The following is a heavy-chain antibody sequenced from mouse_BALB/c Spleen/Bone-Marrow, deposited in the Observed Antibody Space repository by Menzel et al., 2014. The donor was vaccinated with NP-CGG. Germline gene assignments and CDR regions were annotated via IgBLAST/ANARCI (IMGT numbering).Heavy chain of an antibody. Sequence: VQLQQSGAELAKPGASVKMSCKASGYTFTSYWMHWVKQRPGQGLEWIGNINPSSGYTEYNQKFKDKATLTADKSSNTAYMQLSSLTSEDSAVYYCARPITTGIQAWFAYWGQGILVTVSA. CDR3: ARPITTGIQAWFAY. V-gene: IGHV1-7*01. CDR2: INPSSGYT. J-gene: IGHJ3*01. CDR1: GYTFTSYW. D-gene: IGHD2-4*01.